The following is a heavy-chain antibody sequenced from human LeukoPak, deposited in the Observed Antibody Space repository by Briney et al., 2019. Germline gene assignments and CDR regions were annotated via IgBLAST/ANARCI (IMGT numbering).Heavy chain of an antibody. V-gene: IGHV4-39*01. CDR2: INHSGST. J-gene: IGHJ6*03. D-gene: IGHD3-10*01. CDR1: GGSISSSTFY. CDR3: ARHGSGVTTVRGPRYYYYYMDV. Sequence: SETLSLTCTVSGGSISSSTFYWGWIRQPPGKGLEWIGEINHSGSTNYNPSLKSRVTISVDTSKNQFSLKLSSVTAADTAVYYCARHGSGVTTVRGPRYYYYYMDVWGKGTTVTISS.